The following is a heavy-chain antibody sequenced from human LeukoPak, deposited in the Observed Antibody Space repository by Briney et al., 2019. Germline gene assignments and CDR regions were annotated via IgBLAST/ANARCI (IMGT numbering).Heavy chain of an antibody. D-gene: IGHD2-8*01. CDR3: ARIRSSHVLWFDP. J-gene: IGHJ5*02. CDR1: GYTFTGYY. V-gene: IGHV1-2*06. CDR2: INPNSGGT. Sequence: ASVKVTCKASGYTFTGYYMHWVRQATGQGLEWMGRINPNSGGTNYAQKFQGRVTMNRDTSIRTAHMEPSRLRADYTAVYYCARIRSSHVLWFDPWGQGTLVTVSS.